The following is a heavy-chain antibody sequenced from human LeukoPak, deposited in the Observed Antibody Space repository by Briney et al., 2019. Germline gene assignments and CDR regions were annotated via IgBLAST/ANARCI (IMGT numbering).Heavy chain of an antibody. Sequence: SETLSLTCTVTGGSISGYHWNWIRQSPGKGLEWIGRIYTSGSTNYNPSLKSRVTISVDTSKNQFSLKLSSVTAADTAVYYCAREIRGSFGVVMADAFDIWGQGTMVTVSS. V-gene: IGHV4-4*08. CDR3: AREIRGSFGVVMADAFDI. CDR2: IYTSGST. D-gene: IGHD3-3*01. CDR1: GGSISGYH. J-gene: IGHJ3*02.